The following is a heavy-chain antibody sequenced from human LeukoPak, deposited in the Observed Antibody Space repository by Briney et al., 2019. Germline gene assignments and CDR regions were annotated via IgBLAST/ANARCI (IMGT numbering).Heavy chain of an antibody. V-gene: IGHV3-21*01. J-gene: IGHJ4*02. CDR2: IDVGSYA. Sequence: GGSLRLSCAASGFTFSSYGINWVRQAPGEGLEWVSSIDVGSYAYYANSVKGRFTFSRDNAKNSLYLQMNSVRVEDSAVYYCATEGIVGGGAHFDYWGQGTLVTVSS. CDR3: ATEGIVGGGAHFDY. D-gene: IGHD1-26*01. CDR1: GFTFSSYG.